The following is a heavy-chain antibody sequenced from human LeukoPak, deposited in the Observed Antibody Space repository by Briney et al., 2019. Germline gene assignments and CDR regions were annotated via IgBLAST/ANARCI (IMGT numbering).Heavy chain of an antibody. CDR2: ISGSGGST. CDR3: AKYTSGWYASLDY. CDR1: GFTFSSFA. J-gene: IGHJ4*02. Sequence: PGGSLRLSCAASGFTFSSFAMSWVRQAPGKGLEWVSAISGSGGSTYYADSVKGRFTISRDNSKNTLYLQMNSLRAEDTAIYYCAKYTSGWYASLDYWGQGTLVTVSS. D-gene: IGHD6-19*01. V-gene: IGHV3-23*01.